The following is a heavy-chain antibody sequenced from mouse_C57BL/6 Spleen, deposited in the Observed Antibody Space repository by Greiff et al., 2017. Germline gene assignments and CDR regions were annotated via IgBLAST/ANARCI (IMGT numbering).Heavy chain of an antibody. CDR1: GYAFSSSW. J-gene: IGHJ1*03. D-gene: IGHD2-3*01. V-gene: IGHV1-82*01. CDR3: ARDDGYYSGYFDD. CDR2: IYPGDGDT. Sequence: VQVVESGPELVKPGASVKISCKASGYAFSSSWMNWVKQRPGKGLEWIGRIYPGDGDTNYNGKFKGKATLTADKSSSTAYMQLSSLTSEDSAVYFCARDDGYYSGYFDDWGTGTTVTVSS.